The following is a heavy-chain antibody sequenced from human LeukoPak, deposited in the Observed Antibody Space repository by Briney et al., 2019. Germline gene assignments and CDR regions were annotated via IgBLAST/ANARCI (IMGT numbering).Heavy chain of an antibody. D-gene: IGHD2-2*01. CDR2: LSYDSSNE. CDR1: GFTFSTFA. V-gene: IGHV3-30*01. Sequence: GGSLRLSCAASGFTFSTFAMHWVRQAPGKGLEWVALLSYDSSNEQYADSVKGRFTISRDNSKNTLYLQMDSLRDEDTAVYYCARADSVPAGDYHYWYMDVWGKGTTVTVSS. J-gene: IGHJ6*03. CDR3: ARADSVPAGDYHYWYMDV.